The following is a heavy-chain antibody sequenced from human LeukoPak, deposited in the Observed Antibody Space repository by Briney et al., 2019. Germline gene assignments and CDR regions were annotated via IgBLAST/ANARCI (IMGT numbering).Heavy chain of an antibody. J-gene: IGHJ6*03. CDR3: ASGYCSGGSCYYYMDV. CDR1: GGSISSYY. V-gene: IGHV4-4*07. D-gene: IGHD2-15*01. Sequence: SETLSLTCTVSGGSISSYYWSWIRHPPGKGLEWIGRIYTRGSTNYNPSLTSRVTMSVDTSKNQFSLKLSSVTAADTAVYYCASGYCSGGSCYYYMDVWGKGTTVTVSS. CDR2: IYTRGST.